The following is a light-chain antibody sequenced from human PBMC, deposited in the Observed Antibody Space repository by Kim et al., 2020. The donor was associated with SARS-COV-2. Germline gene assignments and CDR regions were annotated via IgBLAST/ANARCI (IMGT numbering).Light chain of an antibody. CDR3: QQYVSSPWT. CDR1: QSISNNY. V-gene: IGKV3-20*01. Sequence: SPGARATLSCRASQSISNNYVAWYHQKPGQAPRLLIYGASRRATGIPDRFSGSGSGTDFTLTISRLEPEDFAVYYCQQYVSSPWTFGQGTKVEIK. CDR2: GAS. J-gene: IGKJ1*01.